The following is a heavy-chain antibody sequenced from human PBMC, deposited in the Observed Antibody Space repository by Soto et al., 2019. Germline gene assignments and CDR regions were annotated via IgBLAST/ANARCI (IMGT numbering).Heavy chain of an antibody. Sequence: PSETLSLTCTVSGGSISSSSYYWGWIRQPPGKGLEWIGSIYYSGSTYYNPSLKSRVTISVDTSKNQFSLKLSSVTAADTAVYYCARGTGFFGVPRNWFDPWGQGTLVTVSS. V-gene: IGHV4-39*01. CDR2: IYYSGST. D-gene: IGHD3-3*01. CDR1: GGSISSSSYY. CDR3: ARGTGFFGVPRNWFDP. J-gene: IGHJ5*02.